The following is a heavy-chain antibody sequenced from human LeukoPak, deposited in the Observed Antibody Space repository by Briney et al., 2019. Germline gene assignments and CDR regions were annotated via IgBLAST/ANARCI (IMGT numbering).Heavy chain of an antibody. J-gene: IGHJ3*02. Sequence: GSLRLSCAASGFTFVDYAMHWVRQAPGKGLEWIASIDHSGSTYHNPSLKSRVTLSVDMPNNQFSLRLNSVTAADTAVYYCARDKGGVVVVAATRDDGFDIWGQGTMVSVSS. CDR3: ARDKGGVVVVAATRDDGFDI. V-gene: IGHV4-38-2*02. CDR1: GFTFVDYA. D-gene: IGHD2-15*01. CDR2: IDHSGST.